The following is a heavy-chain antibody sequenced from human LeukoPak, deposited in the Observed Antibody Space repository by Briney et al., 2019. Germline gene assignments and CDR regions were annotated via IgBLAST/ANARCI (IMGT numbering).Heavy chain of an antibody. CDR3: AKDRQLWFLYYFDY. Sequence: EASVKVSCKASGLTFSSYAMSWVRQAPGKGLEWVSAISGSGGSTYYADSVKGRFTISRDNSKNTLYLQMNSLRAEDTAVYYCAKDRQLWFLYYFDYWGQGTLVTVSS. J-gene: IGHJ4*02. CDR2: ISGSGGST. V-gene: IGHV3-23*01. D-gene: IGHD5-18*01. CDR1: GLTFSSYA.